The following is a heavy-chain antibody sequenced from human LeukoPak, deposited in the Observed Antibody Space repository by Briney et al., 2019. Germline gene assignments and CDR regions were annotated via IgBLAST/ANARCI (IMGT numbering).Heavy chain of an antibody. CDR1: GFTFSSYA. CDR2: ISYDGSNK. CDR3: AREAAAGRGEAFDI. Sequence: PGGSLRLSCAASGFTFSSYAMHWVRQAPGKGLEWVAVISYDGSNKYYADSVKGRFTISRDNAKNSLYLQMNSLRAEDTAVYYCAREAAAGRGEAFDIWGQGTMVTVSS. J-gene: IGHJ3*02. V-gene: IGHV3-30-3*01. D-gene: IGHD6-13*01.